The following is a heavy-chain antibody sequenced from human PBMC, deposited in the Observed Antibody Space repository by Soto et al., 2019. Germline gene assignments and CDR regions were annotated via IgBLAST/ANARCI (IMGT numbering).Heavy chain of an antibody. J-gene: IGHJ5*02. CDR2: ISYDGSNK. CDR1: GFTFSSYG. V-gene: IGHV3-30*18. D-gene: IGHD6-6*01. Sequence: GGSLRLSCAASGFTFSSYGMHWVRQAPGKGLEWVAVISYDGSNKYYADSVKGRFTISRDNSKNTLYLQMNSLRAEDTAVYYCAKDTIAARPRCFDPWGQGTLVTVSS. CDR3: AKDTIAARPRCFDP.